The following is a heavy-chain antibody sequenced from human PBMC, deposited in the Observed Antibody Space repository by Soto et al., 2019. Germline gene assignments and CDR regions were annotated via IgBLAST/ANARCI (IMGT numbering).Heavy chain of an antibody. J-gene: IGHJ3*02. CDR1: GYTFTSYD. CDR2: MNPNSGNT. Sequence: VASVKVSCKDSGYTFTSYDINWVRQATGQGLEWMGWMNPNSGNTGYAQKFQGRVTMTRNTSISTAYMELSSLRSEDTAVYYCARGSYYYDSSGYTNAFDIWGQGTMVTVSS. V-gene: IGHV1-8*01. D-gene: IGHD3-22*01. CDR3: ARGSYYYDSSGYTNAFDI.